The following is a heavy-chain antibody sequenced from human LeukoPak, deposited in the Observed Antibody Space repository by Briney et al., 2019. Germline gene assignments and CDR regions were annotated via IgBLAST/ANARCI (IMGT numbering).Heavy chain of an antibody. Sequence: GGSLRLSCAASGFTFADYATHWVRHAPGKGRGWVSGISWNSGSIGYADSVKGRFTISRDNAKNSLYLQMNSLRAEDTALYYCAKESSSFSGMDVWGQGTTVTVSS. CDR3: AKESSSFSGMDV. CDR1: GFTFADYA. CDR2: ISWNSGSI. V-gene: IGHV3-9*01. J-gene: IGHJ6*02. D-gene: IGHD6-13*01.